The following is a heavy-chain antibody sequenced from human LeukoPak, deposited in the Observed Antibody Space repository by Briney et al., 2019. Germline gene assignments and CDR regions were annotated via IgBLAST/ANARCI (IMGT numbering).Heavy chain of an antibody. CDR2: ISWNSGSI. CDR1: GFTFDDYA. V-gene: IGHV3-9*01. J-gene: IGHJ4*02. D-gene: IGHD6-13*01. Sequence: GRSLRLSCAASGFTFDDYAMHWVRQAPGKGLEWVSGISWNSGSIGYADSVKGRFTISRDNAKNSLYLQMNSLRAEDTALYYCAKDRVSSSWYFFGYWGQGTLVTVSS. CDR3: AKDRVSSSWYFFGY.